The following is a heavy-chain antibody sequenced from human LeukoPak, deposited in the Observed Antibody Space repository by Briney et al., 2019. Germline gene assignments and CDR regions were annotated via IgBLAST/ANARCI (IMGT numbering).Heavy chain of an antibody. D-gene: IGHD5-18*01. CDR3: VREPGGARGYSSSYVYYYYMDG. Sequence: KCSETLSLTRAVPSDSINRHYWSWTRQPRATRLEWVGSAQYTGSTNYNPSLKCRVTISVDTSKHQFSLKLSSVTAADTAAYCCVREPGGARGYSSSYVYYYYMDGCGKGTPVTVSS. J-gene: IGHJ6*03. V-gene: IGHV4-59*11. CDR2: AQYTGST. CDR1: SDSINRHY.